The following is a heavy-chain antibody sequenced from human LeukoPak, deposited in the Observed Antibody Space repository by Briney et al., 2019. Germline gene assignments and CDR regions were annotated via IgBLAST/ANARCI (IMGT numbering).Heavy chain of an antibody. CDR2: IYYSGSP. V-gene: IGHV4-39*01. D-gene: IGHD6-13*01. Sequence: SETLSLTCTVSGDSISSSSYFWGWIRQPPGKGLEWIGSIYYSGSPYYNPSLKSRVTISVDTYKKQFSLTLSSVTAADTAVYYCARHGRGAAAGSDYWGQGTLVTVSS. J-gene: IGHJ4*02. CDR3: ARHGRGAAAGSDY. CDR1: GDSISSSSYF.